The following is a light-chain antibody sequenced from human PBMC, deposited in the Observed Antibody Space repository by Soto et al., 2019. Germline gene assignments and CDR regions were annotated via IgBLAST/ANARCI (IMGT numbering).Light chain of an antibody. CDR3: SSYTSGFAFRVL. Sequence: QSALTQPASVSGSPGQSITISCTGTSSDVGDYNYVSWYQQHTGKAPKLIIYQVNNRPSGVSNRFSGSKSGNTASLTISGLQAEDEADYFCSSYTSGFAFRVLFGGGTKLTVL. CDR2: QVN. J-gene: IGLJ2*01. V-gene: IGLV2-14*01. CDR1: SSDVGDYNY.